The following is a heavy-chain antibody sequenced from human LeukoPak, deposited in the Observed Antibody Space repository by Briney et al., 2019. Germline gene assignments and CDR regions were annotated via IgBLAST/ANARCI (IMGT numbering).Heavy chain of an antibody. CDR2: INPNGGGT. CDR3: ARILAAVAGNRFDY. Sequence: ASVKVSCKASGSTFTGYYMHWVRQAPGQGLEWMGWINPNGGGTNYAQKFQGRVTMTRDTSISTAYMELSRLRSDDTAVYYCARILAAVAGNRFDYWGQGTLVTVSS. J-gene: IGHJ4*02. D-gene: IGHD6-19*01. CDR1: GSTFTGYY. V-gene: IGHV1-2*02.